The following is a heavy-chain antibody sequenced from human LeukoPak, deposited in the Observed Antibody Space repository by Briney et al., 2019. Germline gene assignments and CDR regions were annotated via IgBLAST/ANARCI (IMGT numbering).Heavy chain of an antibody. CDR3: ARVQSSSWQNYYYYYMDV. D-gene: IGHD6-13*01. J-gene: IGHJ6*03. CDR1: GYTFTGYY. CDR2: ISAYNGNT. V-gene: IGHV1-18*04. Sequence: ASVKVSCKASGYTFTGYYIHWVRQAPGQGLEWMGWISAYNGNTNYAQKLQGRVTMTTDTSTSTAYMELRSLRSDDTAVYYCARVQSSSWQNYYYYYMDVWGKGTTVTVSS.